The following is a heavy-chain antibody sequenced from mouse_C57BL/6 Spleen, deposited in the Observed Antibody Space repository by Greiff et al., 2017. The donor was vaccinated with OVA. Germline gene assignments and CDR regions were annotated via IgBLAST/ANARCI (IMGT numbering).Heavy chain of an antibody. CDR3: ARSGYSIWYFDV. D-gene: IGHD2-5*01. Sequence: QVQLQQSGPELVKPGASVKISCKASGYAFSSSWMNWVKQRPGKGLEWIGRIYPGDGDTNYNGKFKGKATLTADKSSSTAYMQLSSLTSEDSAVYFWARSGYSIWYFDVWGTGTTVTVSS. J-gene: IGHJ1*03. CDR2: IYPGDGDT. V-gene: IGHV1-82*01. CDR1: GYAFSSSW.